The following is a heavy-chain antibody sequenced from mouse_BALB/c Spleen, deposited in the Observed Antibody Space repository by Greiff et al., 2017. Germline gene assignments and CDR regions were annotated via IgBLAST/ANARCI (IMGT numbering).Heavy chain of an antibody. V-gene: IGHV5-6-4*01. Sequence: EVKLVESGGGLVKPGGSLKLSCAASGFTFSSYTMSWVRQTPEKRLEWFATISSGGSETYYPDSVKGRFTISRDNAKNTQYLKMSSLKSEDTAMYCCTKEGRFVTTVEYCFDYWGQGTTLTVSA. CDR3: TKEGRFVTTVEYCFDY. J-gene: IGHJ2*01. CDR2: ISSGGSET. CDR1: GFTFSSYT. D-gene: IGHD1-1*01.